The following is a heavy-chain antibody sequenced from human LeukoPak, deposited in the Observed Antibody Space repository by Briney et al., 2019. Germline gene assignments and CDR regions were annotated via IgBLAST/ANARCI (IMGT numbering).Heavy chain of an antibody. CDR1: GFTFSRYW. CDR3: ARVGELPGRAIDQ. J-gene: IGHJ4*02. V-gene: IGHV3-74*01. D-gene: IGHD1-1*01. CDR2: SNSDGSST. Sequence: PGGSLGLSCVASGFTFSRYWMHWVRQAPGEGLVWVSRSNSDGSSTNYADSVKGRVTISRDNAKNKLYLQMNSLRAEDTAVYYCARVGELPGRAIDQWGQGTLVTVSS.